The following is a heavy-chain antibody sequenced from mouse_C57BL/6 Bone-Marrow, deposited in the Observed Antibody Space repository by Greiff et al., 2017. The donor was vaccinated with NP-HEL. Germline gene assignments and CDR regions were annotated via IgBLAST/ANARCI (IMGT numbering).Heavy chain of an antibody. CDR3: VCLGSNYGYFDV. Sequence: VQLQESGPGLVQPSQSLSITCTVSGFSLTSYGVHWVRQSPGKGLEWLGVIWGGGSTDYNAAFMSRLSITKDNSKSQVFFKMNSLQADDTAIYYCVCLGSNYGYFDVWGTGTTVTVSS. CDR2: IWGGGST. D-gene: IGHD3-3*01. CDR1: GFSLTSYG. J-gene: IGHJ1*03. V-gene: IGHV2-5*01.